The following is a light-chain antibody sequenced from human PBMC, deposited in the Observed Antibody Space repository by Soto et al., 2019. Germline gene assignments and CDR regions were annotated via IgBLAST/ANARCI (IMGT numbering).Light chain of an antibody. V-gene: IGLV2-14*01. Sequence: QSVLTPPASLSGSAGQSITISCTGTSSDVGGYKYVYWYQQHPGKAPKLMIYEVSNRPSGVSNRFSGSKSGNTASLTISGLQAEDEGDYYCSSYTTNNIPVFGGGTPLTVL. CDR3: SSYTTNNIPV. CDR2: EVS. CDR1: SSDVGGYKY. J-gene: IGLJ3*02.